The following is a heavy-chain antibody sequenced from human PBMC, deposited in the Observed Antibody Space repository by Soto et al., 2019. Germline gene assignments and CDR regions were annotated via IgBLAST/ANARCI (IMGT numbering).Heavy chain of an antibody. J-gene: IGHJ5*01. Sequence: SVKVSCKASGGTFSSYAISWVRQAPGQGLEWMGGIIPIFGTANYAQKFQGRVTITADKSTSTAYMELSSLRSEDTAVYYCASAYSSSSPWFDSWGQGTLVTVSS. CDR3: ASAYSSSSPWFDS. D-gene: IGHD6-6*01. CDR2: IIPIFGTA. V-gene: IGHV1-69*06. CDR1: GGTFSSYA.